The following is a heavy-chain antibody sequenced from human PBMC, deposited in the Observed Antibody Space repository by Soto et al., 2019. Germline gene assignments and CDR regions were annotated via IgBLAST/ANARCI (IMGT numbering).Heavy chain of an antibody. CDR2: IYSGGST. D-gene: IGHD2-15*01. Sequence: GGSLRLSCAASGFTVSSNYMSWVRQAPGKGLEWVSVIYSGGSTYYADSVKGRFTISRDNSKNTLYLQMNSLRAEDTAVYYCARDFNEYCSGGSCHHDAFDIWGQGTMVTVSS. J-gene: IGHJ3*02. V-gene: IGHV3-66*01. CDR3: ARDFNEYCSGGSCHHDAFDI. CDR1: GFTVSSNY.